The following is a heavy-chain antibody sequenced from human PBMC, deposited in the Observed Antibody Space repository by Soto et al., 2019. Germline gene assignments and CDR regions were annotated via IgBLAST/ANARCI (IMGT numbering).Heavy chain of an antibody. CDR2: IYYSGST. J-gene: IGHJ3*02. CDR1: GGSISSSIYY. Sequence: SETLSLTCTVSGGSISSSIYYWGWIRQPPGKGLEWIGSIYYSGSTYYNPSLKSRVTISVDTSKNQFSLKLSSVTAADTAVYYCARPNEGATGAFDIWGQGTMVTVSS. CDR3: ARPNEGATGAFDI. D-gene: IGHD1-26*01. V-gene: IGHV4-39*01.